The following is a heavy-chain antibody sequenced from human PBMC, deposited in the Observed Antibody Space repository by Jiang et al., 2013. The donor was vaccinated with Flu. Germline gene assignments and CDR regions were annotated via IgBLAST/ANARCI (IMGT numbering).Heavy chain of an antibody. V-gene: IGHV4-59*01. CDR3: ARVVPAAIHWFDP. CDR1: SSYY. CDR2: IYYSGST. Sequence: SSYYWSWIRQPPGKGLEWIGYIYYSGSTNYNPSLKSRVTISVDTSKNQFSLKLSSVTAADTAVYYCARVVPAAIHWFDPWGQGTLVTVSS. J-gene: IGHJ5*02. D-gene: IGHD2-2*02.